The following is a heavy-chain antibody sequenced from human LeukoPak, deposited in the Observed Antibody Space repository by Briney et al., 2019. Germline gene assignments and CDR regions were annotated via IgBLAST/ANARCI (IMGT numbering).Heavy chain of an antibody. CDR1: GGSLNGYY. D-gene: IGHD4-17*01. CDR3: ARHVYGEGMVV. Sequence: SETLSLTCTVSGGSLNGYYWGWIRQPPGKGLECIGYIHSSEGTAHNASLKSRLTISLDTSKNQFSLTLSSVTAADTAVYYCARHVYGEGMVVWGKGSTVTVSS. J-gene: IGHJ6*04. CDR2: IHSSEGT. V-gene: IGHV4-59*08.